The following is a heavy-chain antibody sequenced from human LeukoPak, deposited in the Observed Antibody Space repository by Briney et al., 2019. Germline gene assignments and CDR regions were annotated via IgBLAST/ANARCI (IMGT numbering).Heavy chain of an antibody. J-gene: IGHJ3*02. CDR3: ASANIWFDAFDI. V-gene: IGHV6-1*01. Sequence: SQTLSLTCAISGDSVPSNSAAWNWIRQSPSRGLEWLGRTYYRSKWYNDYAVSVKSRITINPDTSKNQFSLQLNSVTPEDTAVYYCASANIWFDAFDIWGQGTMVTVSS. D-gene: IGHD3-10*01. CDR1: GDSVPSNSAA. CDR2: TYYRSKWYN.